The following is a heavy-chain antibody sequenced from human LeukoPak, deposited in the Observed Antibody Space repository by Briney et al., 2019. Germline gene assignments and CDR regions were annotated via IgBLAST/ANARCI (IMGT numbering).Heavy chain of an antibody. J-gene: IGHJ4*02. Sequence: SVKVSCKASGGTFSSYAISWVRQAPGQGLEWMGGIIPIFGTANYAQKFQGRVTITADESTSTAYMELSSLRSEDTAVYYCAREGACSSTSRYADYWGQGTLVTVSS. CDR3: AREGACSSTSRYADY. V-gene: IGHV1-69*01. CDR1: GGTFSSYA. CDR2: IIPIFGTA. D-gene: IGHD2-2*01.